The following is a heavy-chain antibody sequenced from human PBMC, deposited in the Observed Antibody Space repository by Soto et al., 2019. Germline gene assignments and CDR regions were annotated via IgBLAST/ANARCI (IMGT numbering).Heavy chain of an antibody. J-gene: IGHJ6*02. CDR2: IYYSGST. CDR1: GGSISSYY. Sequence: PSETLSLTCTVSGGSISSYYWSWIRHPPGKGLEWIGYIYYSGSTNYNPSLKSRVTISVDTSKNQFSLKLSSVTAADTAVYYCASANIAAAGFYYLGMEVWGRGTTVTVSS. D-gene: IGHD6-13*01. CDR3: ASANIAAAGFYYLGMEV. V-gene: IGHV4-59*01.